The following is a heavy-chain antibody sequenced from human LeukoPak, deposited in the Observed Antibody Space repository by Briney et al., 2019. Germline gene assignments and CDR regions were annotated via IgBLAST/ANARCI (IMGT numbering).Heavy chain of an antibody. V-gene: IGHV1-8*01. CDR2: KTPNSGNT. J-gene: IGHJ5*02. CDR1: GYTFTIYD. D-gene: IGHD2-2*02. CDR3: ARVGCSSTSCYTWFDP. Sequence: ASVKVSCKASGYTFTIYDINWVRQATGQGLEWMGWKTPNSGNTGYAQKFQGRVTMTRNTSISTAYMELSSLRSEDTAVYYCARVGCSSTSCYTWFDPWGQGTLVTVSS.